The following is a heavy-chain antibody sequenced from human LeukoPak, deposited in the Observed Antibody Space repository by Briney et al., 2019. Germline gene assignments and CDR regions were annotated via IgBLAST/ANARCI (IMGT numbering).Heavy chain of an antibody. CDR1: GFTFSSYG. V-gene: IGHV3-30*18. CDR3: AKDSGTLRFLEWLLLDY. D-gene: IGHD3-3*01. Sequence: GGSLRLSCAASGFTFSSYGMHWVRQAPGKGLEWVAVISYDGSNKYYADSVKGRFTISRDNSKNTLYLQMNSLRAEDTAVYYCAKDSGTLRFLEWLLLDYWGQGTLVTVSS. J-gene: IGHJ4*02. CDR2: ISYDGSNK.